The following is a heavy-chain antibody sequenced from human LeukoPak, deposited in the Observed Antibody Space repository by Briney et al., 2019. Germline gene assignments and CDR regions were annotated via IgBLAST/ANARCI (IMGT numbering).Heavy chain of an antibody. CDR3: ARCIAVAGYNWFDP. V-gene: IGHV4-30-4*01. J-gene: IGHJ5*02. CDR2: IYYNGST. D-gene: IGHD6-19*01. Sequence: PSQTLSLTCTVSGGSISSVDYYWSWIRQPPGKGLEWIGYIYYNGSTYYNPSLKSRVTISVDTSKNQFSLKLCSVTAADTAVYYCARCIAVAGYNWFDPWGQGTLVTVSS. CDR1: GGSISSVDYY.